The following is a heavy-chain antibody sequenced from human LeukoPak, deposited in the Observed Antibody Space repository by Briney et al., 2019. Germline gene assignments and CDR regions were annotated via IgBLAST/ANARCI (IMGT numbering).Heavy chain of an antibody. V-gene: IGHV4-39*01. D-gene: IGHD3-3*01. J-gene: IGHJ4*02. CDR2: IYYSGST. CDR3: ASWPYYDFWSGYYGDY. CDR1: GGSISSSSYY. Sequence: SETLSLTCTVSGGSISSSSYYWGWIRQPPGKGLEWIGSIYYSGSTYYNPSLKSRVTISVDTSKNQFSLKLSSVTAADTAVYYCASWPYYDFWSGYYGDYWGQGTLVTVSS.